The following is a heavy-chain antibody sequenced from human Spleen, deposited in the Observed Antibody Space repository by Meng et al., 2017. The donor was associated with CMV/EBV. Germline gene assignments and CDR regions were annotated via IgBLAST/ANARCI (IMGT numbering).Heavy chain of an antibody. CDR3: ARLSDTDYYNY. D-gene: IGHD3-9*01. CDR1: VYSCTRYW. CDR2: IYPGDSDT. J-gene: IGHJ4*02. Sequence: SCKGSVYSCTRYWIARVRQMPGKGLEWMGIIYPGDSDTRYSPSFHGQVTISVDKSISTAYLQWSSLKASDTAVYYCARLSDTDYYNYWGQGTLVTVSS. V-gene: IGHV5-51*01.